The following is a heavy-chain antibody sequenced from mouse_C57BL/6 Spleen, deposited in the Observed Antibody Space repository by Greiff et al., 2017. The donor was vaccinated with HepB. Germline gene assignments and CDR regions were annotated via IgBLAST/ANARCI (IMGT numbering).Heavy chain of an antibody. CDR1: GFTFSDYG. V-gene: IGHV5-17*01. Sequence: DVMLVESGGGLVKPGGSLKLSCAASGFTFSDYGMHWVRQAPEKGLEWVAYISSGSSTIYYADTVKGRFTISRDNAKNTLFLQMTSLRSEDTAMYYCARGGLRYFDYWGQGTTLTVSS. J-gene: IGHJ2*01. D-gene: IGHD2-4*01. CDR3: ARGGLRYFDY. CDR2: ISSGSSTI.